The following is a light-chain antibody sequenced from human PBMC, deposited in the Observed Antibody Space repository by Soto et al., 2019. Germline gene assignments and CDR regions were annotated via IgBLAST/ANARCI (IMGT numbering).Light chain of an antibody. CDR3: QQYGGSPIT. CDR2: GAS. Sequence: EDGLTQSPGTVSLSTGDRVTLSCRASQSVNTKLAWYQQKPGQAPTLLMSGASNRASGVPVRFSGSGSGTDFTLTISRLEPEAFALYYCQQYGGSPITFGLVTRLANK. CDR1: QSVNTK. J-gene: IGKJ5*01. V-gene: IGKV3-20*01.